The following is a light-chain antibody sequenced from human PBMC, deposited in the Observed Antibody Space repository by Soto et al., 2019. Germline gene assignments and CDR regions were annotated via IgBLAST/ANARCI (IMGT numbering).Light chain of an antibody. CDR3: QQSFSAPPT. CDR1: ETIIGY. V-gene: IGKV1-39*01. J-gene: IGKJ2*01. Sequence: DIQMSQSPSSLSASVGDSVTITCRASETIIGYLNWYQQQPGEAPNLLIFSASSLHSGVPSRFRGSGSGTHFTLTIRSPQPEAFAHSYCQQSFSAPPTFGQGTKLQAK. CDR2: SAS.